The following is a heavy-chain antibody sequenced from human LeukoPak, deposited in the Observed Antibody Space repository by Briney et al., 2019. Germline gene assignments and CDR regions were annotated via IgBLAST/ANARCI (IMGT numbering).Heavy chain of an antibody. D-gene: IGHD1-14*01. Sequence: PGGSLRLSCAASGFTFSSYSMNWARQAPGKGLEWVSSISSSSSYIYYADSVKGRFTISRDNAKNSLYLQMNSLRAEDTAVYYCARDITGPHWFDPWGQGTLVTVSS. J-gene: IGHJ5*02. CDR2: ISSSSSYI. CDR1: GFTFSSYS. CDR3: ARDITGPHWFDP. V-gene: IGHV3-21*01.